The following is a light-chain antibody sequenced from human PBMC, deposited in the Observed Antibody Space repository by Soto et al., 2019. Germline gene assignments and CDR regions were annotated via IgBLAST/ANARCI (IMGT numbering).Light chain of an antibody. V-gene: IGLV2-14*01. CDR3: SSYTSSSTQV. Sequence: ALTQPASVSGSPGRSITISCTGTSSDVGGYNYVSWYQQHPGKAPKLMIYEVSNRPSGVSNRFSGSKSGNTASLTISGLQAEDEADYYCSSYTSSSTQVFGTGTKLTVL. CDR2: EVS. J-gene: IGLJ1*01. CDR1: SSDVGGYNY.